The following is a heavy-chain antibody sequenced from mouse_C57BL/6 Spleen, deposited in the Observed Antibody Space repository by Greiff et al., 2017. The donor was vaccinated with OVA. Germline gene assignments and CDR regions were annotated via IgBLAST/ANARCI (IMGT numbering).Heavy chain of an antibody. D-gene: IGHD1-3*01. J-gene: IGHJ2*01. CDR3: ARGLKDYFDY. CDR2: ISSGSSTI. V-gene: IGHV5-17*01. CDR1: GFTFSDYG. Sequence: EVKLQESGGGLVKPGGSLKLSCAASGFTFSDYGMHWVRQAPEKGLEWVAYISSGSSTIYYADTVKGRFTISRDNAKNTLFLHLTSLRSEDTAMYYCARGLKDYFDYWGQGTTLTVSS.